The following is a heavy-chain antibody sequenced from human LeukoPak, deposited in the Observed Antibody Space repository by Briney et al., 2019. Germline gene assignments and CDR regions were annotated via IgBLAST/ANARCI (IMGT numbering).Heavy chain of an antibody. D-gene: IGHD3-10*01. Sequence: GGSLRLSCAASGLTVSSNYMSWVRQAPGKGLEWVSAISGSGGSTYYADSVKGRFTISRDNSKNTLYLQMNSLRAEDTAVYYCAKDMVRGVSLWDVWGKGTTVTISS. V-gene: IGHV3-23*01. CDR2: ISGSGGST. CDR3: AKDMVRGVSLWDV. CDR1: GLTVSSNY. J-gene: IGHJ6*04.